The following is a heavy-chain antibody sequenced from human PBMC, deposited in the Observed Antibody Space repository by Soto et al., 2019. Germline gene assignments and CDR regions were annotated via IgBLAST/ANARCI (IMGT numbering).Heavy chain of an antibody. CDR2: INHSGST. D-gene: IGHD6-13*01. CDR3: ASEGIAAAGTGGAY. CDR1: GGSFSGYY. J-gene: IGHJ4*02. V-gene: IGHV4-34*01. Sequence: QVQLQQWGAGLLKPSETLSLTCAVYGGSFSGYYWSWIRQPPGKGLEWIGEINHSGSTNYNPSLKSRVTISVDTSKNQFSLKLSSVTAADTAVYYCASEGIAAAGTGGAYWGQGTLVTLSS.